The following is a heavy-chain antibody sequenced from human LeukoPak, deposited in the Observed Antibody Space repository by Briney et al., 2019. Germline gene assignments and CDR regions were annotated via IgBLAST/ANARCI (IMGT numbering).Heavy chain of an antibody. CDR3: ARGFVAGIAVAVHYWYFDL. D-gene: IGHD6-19*01. Sequence: SQTLSLTCAISGDSVSSNSAAWNWIRQSPSRGLEWLGRTYYRSKWYNDYAVSVKSRITINPDTSKNQFSLQLNSVTPEDTAVYYCARGFVAGIAVAVHYWYFDLWGRGTLVTVSS. CDR2: TYYRSKWYN. J-gene: IGHJ2*01. V-gene: IGHV6-1*01. CDR1: GDSVSSNSAA.